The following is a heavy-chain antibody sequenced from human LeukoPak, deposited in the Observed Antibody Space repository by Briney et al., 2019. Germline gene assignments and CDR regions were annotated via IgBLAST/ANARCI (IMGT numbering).Heavy chain of an antibody. J-gene: IGHJ4*02. CDR2: IKSKTEGGKT. CDR3: SRGDWNDGGIDY. CDR1: GFTFSNAF. V-gene: IGHV3-15*01. D-gene: IGHD1-1*01. Sequence: GGSLRLSCAASGFTFSNAFMNWVRQAPGSGLEWGGRIKSKTEGGKTHYAAPVKGRIIISRADSKNTLYLQTTSLKTDDTAVYFCSRGDWNDGGIDYWGQGTLVTVSS.